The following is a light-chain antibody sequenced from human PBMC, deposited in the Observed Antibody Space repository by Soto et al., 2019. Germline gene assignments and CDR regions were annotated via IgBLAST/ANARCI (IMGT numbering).Light chain of an antibody. CDR3: NSYTSKSTGV. CDR2: EVS. V-gene: IGLV2-14*01. Sequence: QSVLTQPASVSGSPGQSITISCTGTSSDVGGYNYVSWYQQHAGKAPKLIIYEVSNRPSGVSNRFSGSKSGNTASLTISGLQAEDEADYYCNSYTSKSTGVFGTGTKVTVL. J-gene: IGLJ1*01. CDR1: SSDVGGYNY.